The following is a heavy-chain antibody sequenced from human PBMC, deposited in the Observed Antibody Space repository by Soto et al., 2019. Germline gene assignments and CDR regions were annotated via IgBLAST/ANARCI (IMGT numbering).Heavy chain of an antibody. CDR1: GGSISSGGYY. D-gene: IGHD2-8*02. CDR2: IYYSGST. CDR3: AITDESYYCGMDG. J-gene: IGHJ6*02. Sequence: TLSLTCTVSGGSISSGGYYWSWIRQHPGKGLEWIGYIYYSGSTYYNPSLKSRVTISVDTSKNQFSLKLSSVTAADTAVYYCAITDESYYCGMDGWGQGTTVTVSS. V-gene: IGHV4-31*03.